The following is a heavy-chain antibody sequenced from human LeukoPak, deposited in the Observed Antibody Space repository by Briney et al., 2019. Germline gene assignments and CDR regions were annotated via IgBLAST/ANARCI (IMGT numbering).Heavy chain of an antibody. J-gene: IGHJ4*02. CDR1: GGSISSSSYH. CDR3: ARLKSGSDY. Sequence: SETLSLTCTVSGGSISSSSYHWGWIRQPPGKGLEWIGSIYYSGSTYYNPSLKSRVTISVDTSKNQFSLKLSSVTAADTAVYYCARLKSGSDYWGQGTLVTVSS. D-gene: IGHD3-22*01. CDR2: IYYSGST. V-gene: IGHV4-39*01.